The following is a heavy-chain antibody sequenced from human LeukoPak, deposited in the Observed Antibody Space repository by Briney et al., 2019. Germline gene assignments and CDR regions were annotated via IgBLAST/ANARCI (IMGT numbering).Heavy chain of an antibody. J-gene: IGHJ5*02. CDR3: ARDYGDYFRWFDP. D-gene: IGHD4-17*01. CDR2: ISYSGST. CDR1: GDSISSGGYH. V-gene: IGHV4-31*03. Sequence: TSETLSLTCTVSGDSISSGGYHWTWIRQHPGKGLERIGNISYSGSTYYNPSLKSRVNISMDTSKNQFSLSLTSVTAADTAVYYCARDYGDYFRWFDPWGQGTLVTVSS.